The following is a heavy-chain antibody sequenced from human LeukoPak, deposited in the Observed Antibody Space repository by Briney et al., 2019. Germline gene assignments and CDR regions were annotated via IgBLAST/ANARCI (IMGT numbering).Heavy chain of an antibody. CDR1: GFTFNNAW. CDR2: IKQDGSEK. CDR3: AGGTGFIIKD. V-gene: IGHV3-7*03. Sequence: GGSLRLSCAASGFTFNNAWMNWVRRAPGKGLEWVANIKQDGSEKNYVDSVKGRFTISRDNAKNSLYLQMNNLRVEDTAMYYCAGGTGFIIKDWGQGTLVTVSS. J-gene: IGHJ4*02. D-gene: IGHD3-9*01.